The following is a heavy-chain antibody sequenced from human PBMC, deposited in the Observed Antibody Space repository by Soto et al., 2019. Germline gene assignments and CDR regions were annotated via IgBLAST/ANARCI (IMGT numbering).Heavy chain of an antibody. D-gene: IGHD3-3*01. CDR2: IYSGGST. V-gene: IGHV3-53*02. J-gene: IGHJ1*01. CDR1: GFTVSSNY. Sequence: EVQLVETGGGLIQPGGSLRLSCAASGFTVSSNYMSWLRQAPGKGLEWVSVIYSGGSTYYADSVKGRFTISRDNSKNTLYLQMNSLRAEDTAVYYCASPPDYDFWSGYYQHWGQGTLVTVSS. CDR3: ASPPDYDFWSGYYQH.